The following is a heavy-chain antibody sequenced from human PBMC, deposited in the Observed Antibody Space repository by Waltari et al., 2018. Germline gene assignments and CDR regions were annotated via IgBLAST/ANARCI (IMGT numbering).Heavy chain of an antibody. Sequence: KEPGASVKVSCKASGYTFTRHYIHWVRQAPGQGLEWMGRITPHTGGTYYSQKFQGRVTMTRDMSITTAYMEVSSLRSDDTAVYYCARDLVGSGWSIDYWGQGTLVTVSS. CDR3: ARDLVGSGWSIDY. D-gene: IGHD6-19*01. J-gene: IGHJ4*02. V-gene: IGHV1-2*06. CDR2: ITPHTGGT. CDR1: GYTFTRHY.